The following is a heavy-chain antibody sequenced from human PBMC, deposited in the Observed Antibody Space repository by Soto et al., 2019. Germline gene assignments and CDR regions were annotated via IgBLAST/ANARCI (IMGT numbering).Heavy chain of an antibody. D-gene: IGHD1-1*01. CDR3: ARRAETNGWNGFGADKYYFDF. CDR1: GYTFTSYD. Sequence: SSVKVSCKASGYTFTSYDIYWVRQATGQGLEWMGWMNPSTGNSGYAQKFQGRVTMTSDTSISTAHMELSSLRSDGTAVYYCARRAETNGWNGFGADKYYFDFWGQGTLVTVSS. CDR2: MNPSTGNS. V-gene: IGHV1-8*01. J-gene: IGHJ4*02.